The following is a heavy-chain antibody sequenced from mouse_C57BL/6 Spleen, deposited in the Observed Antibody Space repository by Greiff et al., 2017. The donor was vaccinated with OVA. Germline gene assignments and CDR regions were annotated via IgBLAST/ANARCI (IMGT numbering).Heavy chain of an antibody. Sequence: EVKLMESGPELVKPGASVKIPCKASGYTFTDYNMDWVKQSHGKSLEWIGDINPNNGGTIYNQKFKGKATLTVDKSSSTAYMELRSLTSEDTAVYYCARPSLTGPFAYWGQGTLVTVSA. V-gene: IGHV1-18*01. CDR2: INPNNGGT. J-gene: IGHJ3*01. CDR3: ARPSLTGPFAY. D-gene: IGHD4-1*01. CDR1: GYTFTDYN.